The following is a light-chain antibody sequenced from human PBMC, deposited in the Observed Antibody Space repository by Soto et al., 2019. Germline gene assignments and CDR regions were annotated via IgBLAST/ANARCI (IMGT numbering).Light chain of an antibody. CDR1: SSDVGGYNY. CDR2: EVT. Sequence: QSVRTQPASVSRSPGQSITISCTGTSSDVGGYNYVSWYQQHPGKAPKLMIYEVTNRPSGISDRFSASKSGNTASLTISGLQAEDESDYYCNSYTTSSTLVFGGGTKLTVL. J-gene: IGLJ2*01. CDR3: NSYTTSSTLV. V-gene: IGLV2-14*01.